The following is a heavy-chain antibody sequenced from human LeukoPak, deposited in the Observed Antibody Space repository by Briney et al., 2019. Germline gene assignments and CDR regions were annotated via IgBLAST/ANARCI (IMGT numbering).Heavy chain of an antibody. CDR3: AKVITGPNWFDP. Sequence: GGSQRLSCAASGFTISSYAMSWVRQAPGKGLEWVSAISGSGGSTYYADSVKGRFTISRDNSKNTLYLQMNSLRAEDTAVYYCAKVITGPNWFDPWGQGTLVTVSS. CDR1: GFTISSYA. V-gene: IGHV3-23*01. CDR2: ISGSGGST. D-gene: IGHD1-14*01. J-gene: IGHJ5*02.